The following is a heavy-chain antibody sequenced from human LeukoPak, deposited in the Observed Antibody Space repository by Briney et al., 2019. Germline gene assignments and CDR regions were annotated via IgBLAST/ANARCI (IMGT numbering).Heavy chain of an antibody. CDR1: GGSISSYY. D-gene: IGHD6-19*01. CDR2: IYYSGST. Sequence: SETLSLTCTVSGGSISSYYWSWIRQPPGKGLEWIGYIYYSGSTNYNPSLKSRVTISVDRSKNQFSLKLSSVTAADTAVYYCARAVAGRDDAFDIWGQGTMVTVSS. J-gene: IGHJ3*02. CDR3: ARAVAGRDDAFDI. V-gene: IGHV4-59*01.